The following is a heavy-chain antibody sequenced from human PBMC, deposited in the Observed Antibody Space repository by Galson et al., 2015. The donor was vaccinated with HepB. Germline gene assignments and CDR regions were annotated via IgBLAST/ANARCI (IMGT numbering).Heavy chain of an antibody. J-gene: IGHJ6*02. V-gene: IGHV6-1*01. D-gene: IGHD3-22*01. CDR2: TYYRSKWYN. Sequence: CAISGDSVSSSTAAWNWIRQSPSRGLEWLGRTYYRSKWYNDYAVSVKSRITINPDTSQNQFSLQLTSVTPYDTAVYYCARDSFYDNTGYPVPRNFGVDVWGQGTTVTVSS. CDR3: ARDSFYDNTGYPVPRNFGVDV. CDR1: GDSVSSSTAA.